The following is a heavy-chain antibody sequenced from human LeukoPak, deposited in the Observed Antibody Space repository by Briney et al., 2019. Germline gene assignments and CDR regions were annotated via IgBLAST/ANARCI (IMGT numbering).Heavy chain of an antibody. V-gene: IGHV4-39*07. Sequence: PSETLSLTCTVSGGSIGTSSYYWGWIRQPPGKGLEWIGSIFYSGSTYYNPSLKSRVSISVDISKNQFSLKLSSVTAADTAVYYCARDRSGYSYSQYFNMWGQGTMVTVSP. CDR2: IFYSGST. CDR1: GGSIGTSSYY. CDR3: ARDRSGYSYSQYFNM. D-gene: IGHD5-18*01. J-gene: IGHJ3*02.